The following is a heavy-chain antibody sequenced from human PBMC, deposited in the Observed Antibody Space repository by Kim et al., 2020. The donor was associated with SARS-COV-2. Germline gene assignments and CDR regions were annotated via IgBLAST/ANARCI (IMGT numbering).Heavy chain of an antibody. V-gene: IGHV4-31*02. Sequence: PTRKSRVTISVDTSKNQFSLKRSSVTAADTAVYYCARVVTIFGVVTTSDYWGQGTLVTVSS. D-gene: IGHD3-3*01. J-gene: IGHJ4*02. CDR3: ARVVTIFGVVTTSDY.